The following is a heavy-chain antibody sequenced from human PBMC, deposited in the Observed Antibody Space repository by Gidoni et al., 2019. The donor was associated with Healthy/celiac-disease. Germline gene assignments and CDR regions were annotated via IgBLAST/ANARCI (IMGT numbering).Heavy chain of an antibody. Sequence: EVQLVESGGGLVKPGGSLRLSCAASGFTFSNAGMSWVSQASGKGLEWVGRIKIKTDGGKTDYAAPVKGRLTSSRDDSKNTLYLQMNSMKTEDTAVYYCTTDSGSYDNWFDPWGQGTLVTGSS. CDR1: GFTFSNAG. J-gene: IGHJ5*02. CDR3: TTDSGSYDNWFDP. V-gene: IGHV3-15*01. CDR2: IKIKTDGGKT. D-gene: IGHD1-26*01.